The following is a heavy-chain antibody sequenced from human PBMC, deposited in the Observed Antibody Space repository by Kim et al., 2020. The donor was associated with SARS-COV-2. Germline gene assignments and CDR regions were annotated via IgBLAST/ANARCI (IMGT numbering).Heavy chain of an antibody. CDR1: GFTFSSYW. Sequence: GGSLRLSCAASGFTFSSYWMHWVRQAPGKGLVWVSRINSDGSSTSYADSVKGRFTISRDNAKNTLYLQMNSLRAEDTAVYYCAREGYSSRDDAFDIWVQGTMVTVSS. D-gene: IGHD6-13*01. J-gene: IGHJ3*02. CDR2: INSDGSST. V-gene: IGHV3-74*01. CDR3: AREGYSSRDDAFDI.